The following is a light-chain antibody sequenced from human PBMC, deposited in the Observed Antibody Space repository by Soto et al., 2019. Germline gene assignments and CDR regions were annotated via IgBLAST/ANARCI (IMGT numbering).Light chain of an antibody. CDR2: GAS. CDR1: QGISSY. J-gene: IGKJ5*01. CDR3: QHLKSYPIT. V-gene: IGKV1-9*01. Sequence: DIQLTQSPSFLSASVGDRVTITCRASQGISSYLAWYQQKPGKAPKLLIYGASTLQRGVSSRFSGSGFGTEFTLTISSLQPEDFATYYCQHLKSYPITFGQGTRLEIK.